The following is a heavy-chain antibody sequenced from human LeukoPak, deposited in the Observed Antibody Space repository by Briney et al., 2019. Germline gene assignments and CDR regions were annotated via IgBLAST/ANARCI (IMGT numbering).Heavy chain of an antibody. V-gene: IGHV3-30*18. CDR2: ISYDGTTT. J-gene: IGHJ1*01. CDR3: GKGPHAYRNGWDFQD. D-gene: IGHD6-25*01. Sequence: GGSLRLSCAASGFTFSDYGMQWVRQAPGKGLEWVAVISYDGTTTFYADSVKGRFTVSRDNSKNTLDLQMDSLRAGDTAVDFWGKGPHAYRNGWDFQDWGQGTLVTVSS. CDR1: GFTFSDYG.